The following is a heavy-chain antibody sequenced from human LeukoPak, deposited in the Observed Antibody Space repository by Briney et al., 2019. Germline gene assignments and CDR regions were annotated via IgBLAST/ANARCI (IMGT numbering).Heavy chain of an antibody. J-gene: IGHJ4*02. CDR2: ISSSSSYI. Sequence: GGSLRLSCAASGFTFSRHNMNWVRQAPGKGLEWVSSISSSSSYIYYADSVKGRFTISRDNSKNSLYLQMNSVSNEDTALYYCARDVDTVVVPAATQIDYWGQGTLVTVSS. V-gene: IGHV3-21*04. D-gene: IGHD2-2*01. CDR1: GFTFSRHN. CDR3: ARDVDTVVVPAATQIDY.